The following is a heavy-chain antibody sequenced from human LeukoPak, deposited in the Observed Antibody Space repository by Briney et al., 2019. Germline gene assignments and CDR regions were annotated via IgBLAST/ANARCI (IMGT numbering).Heavy chain of an antibody. CDR2: IIPIFGTA. CDR1: GGTFSSYA. CDR3: ATIVSSTSPRYYYYGMDV. D-gene: IGHD2-2*01. J-gene: IGHJ6*02. Sequence: SVKVSCKASGGTFSSYAISWVRQAPGQGLEWMGRIIPIFGTANYAQKFQGRVTITADESTSTAYMELSSLRSEDTAVYYCATIVSSTSPRYYYYGMDVWGQGTTVTVSS. V-gene: IGHV1-69*13.